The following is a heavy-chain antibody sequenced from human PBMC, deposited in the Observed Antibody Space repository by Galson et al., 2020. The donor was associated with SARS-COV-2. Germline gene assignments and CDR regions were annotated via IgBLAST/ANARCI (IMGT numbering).Heavy chain of an antibody. Sequence: ASVKVSCKASGYTFTSYGISWVRQAPGQGLEWMGWISAYNGNTNYAQKLQGRVTMTTDTSTSTAYMELRSLRSDDTAVYYCARVETDYYDSSVFLYYYYMDVWGQGVLVTVSS. CDR2: ISAYNGNT. D-gene: IGHD3-22*01. CDR1: GYTFTSYG. CDR3: ARVETDYYDSSVFLYYYYMDV. V-gene: IGHV1-18*01. J-gene: IGHJ6*03.